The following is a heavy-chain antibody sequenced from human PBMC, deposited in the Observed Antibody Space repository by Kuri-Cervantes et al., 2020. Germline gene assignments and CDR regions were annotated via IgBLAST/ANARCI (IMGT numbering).Heavy chain of an antibody. J-gene: IGHJ5*02. CDR2: IYHSGST. Sequence: GSLRLSCAVFGYSIRSGYYWGWIRQPPGKGLEWIGSIYHSGSTYYNPSLKSRVTISVDTSKNQFSLKMRSVTAADTAVYYCARVGNTVPPTDNWFDPWGQGVLVTVSS. CDR1: GYSIRSGYY. CDR3: ARVGNTVPPTDNWFDP. V-gene: IGHV4-38-2*01. D-gene: IGHD1-26*01.